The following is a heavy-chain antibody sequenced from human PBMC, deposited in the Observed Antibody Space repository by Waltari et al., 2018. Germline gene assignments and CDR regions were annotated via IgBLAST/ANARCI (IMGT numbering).Heavy chain of an antibody. V-gene: IGHV1-8*03. CDR2: MNPNSGNT. CDR1: GYTFTSYD. J-gene: IGHJ5*02. CDR3: ARGYCSSTSCYREDWFDP. Sequence: QVQLVQSGAEVKKPGASVKVSCKASGYTFTSYDINWVRKATGQGLEWMGWMNPNSGNTGYAQKFQGRVTITRNTSISTAYMELSSLRSEDSAVYYCARGYCSSTSCYREDWFDPWGQGTLVTVSS. D-gene: IGHD2-2*01.